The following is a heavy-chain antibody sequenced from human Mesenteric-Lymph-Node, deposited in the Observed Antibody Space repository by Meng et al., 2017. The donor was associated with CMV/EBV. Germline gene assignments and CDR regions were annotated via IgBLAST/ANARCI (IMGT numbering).Heavy chain of an antibody. J-gene: IGHJ5*02. Sequence: SQTLSLTCTVSGGSVSSGSHYWSWIRQPPGKGLEWIGCIYYSGSTNYNPSLKNRVTISVDTSNNQFSLKLSSVTAADTAVYYCARGSSGAFDPWGQGTLVTVSS. CDR2: IYYSGST. D-gene: IGHD1-26*01. CDR1: GGSVSSGSHY. V-gene: IGHV4-61*01. CDR3: ARGSSGAFDP.